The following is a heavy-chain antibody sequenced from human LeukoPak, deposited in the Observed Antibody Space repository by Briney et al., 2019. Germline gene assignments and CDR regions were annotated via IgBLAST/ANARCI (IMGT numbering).Heavy chain of an antibody. J-gene: IGHJ4*02. CDR1: GYSISSGYY. Sequence: SEALSLTCTVSGYSISSGYYWGWIRQPPGKGLEWIGSIYHSGSTYYNPSLKSRVTISVDTSKNQFSLKLSSVTAADTAVYYCARGPFGSGLFDYWGQGTLVTVSS. CDR3: ARGPFGSGLFDY. CDR2: IYHSGST. V-gene: IGHV4-38-2*02. D-gene: IGHD3-10*01.